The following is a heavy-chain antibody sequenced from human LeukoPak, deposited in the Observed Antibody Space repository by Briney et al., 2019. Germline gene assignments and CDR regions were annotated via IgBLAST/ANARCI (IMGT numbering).Heavy chain of an antibody. D-gene: IGHD2-2*01. CDR1: GGSFSGYY. Sequence: SETLSLTCAVYGGSFSGYYWSWIRQPPGKGLEWIGEINHSGSTKYNPPLKSRVTISVDTSKNQFSLKLSSVTAADTAVYYCARVRLHCSSTSCSYYYYYGMDVWGQGTTVSVSS. V-gene: IGHV4-34*01. CDR2: INHSGST. CDR3: ARVRLHCSSTSCSYYYYYGMDV. J-gene: IGHJ6*02.